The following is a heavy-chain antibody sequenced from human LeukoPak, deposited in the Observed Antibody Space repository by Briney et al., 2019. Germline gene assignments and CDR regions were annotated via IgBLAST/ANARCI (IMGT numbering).Heavy chain of an antibody. J-gene: IGHJ3*02. CDR1: GYTFTSYG. V-gene: IGHV1-18*01. D-gene: IGHD3-16*01. CDR2: ISGYKGNT. CDR3: ARATGTWGHDGFDI. Sequence: GASVKVSCKTSGYTFTSYGISWVRQAPGQGLEWMGWISGYKGNTNYAQRLQGRVTMTTDTSTTTAYMELRSLRSDDTAVYYCARATGTWGHDGFDIWGQGTMVTVSS.